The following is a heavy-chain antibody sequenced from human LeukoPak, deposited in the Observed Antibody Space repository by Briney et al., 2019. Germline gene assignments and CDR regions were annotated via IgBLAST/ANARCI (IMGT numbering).Heavy chain of an antibody. CDR2: ISPHNGNT. J-gene: IGHJ4*02. Sequence: ASVEVSCKACAYTSTNYGVSWLRQAPGQGLEWMGWISPHNGNTDHAQKFQGRVIVTTDTSTSTAYMELRSLRSDDTAVYYCARVRLTGNLGRAFFDYWGQGTLVTVSS. CDR1: AYTSTNYG. D-gene: IGHD3-9*01. CDR3: ARVRLTGNLGRAFFDY. V-gene: IGHV1-18*01.